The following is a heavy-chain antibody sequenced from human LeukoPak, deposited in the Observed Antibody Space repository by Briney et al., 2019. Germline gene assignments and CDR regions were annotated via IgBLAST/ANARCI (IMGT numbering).Heavy chain of an antibody. CDR3: ARDRSLGTRGGCCAY. D-gene: IGHD2-15*01. CDR2: ISTYNGNT. CDR1: GYTFTSHG. Sequence: ASVKVSCKASGYTFTSHGTSWVRQAPGQGLEWMGWISTYNGNTNYAQKLQGRVSMTTDTSTSTAYMDLRSLRSDDTAVYYCARDRSLGTRGGCCAYWGQGTLVTVSS. J-gene: IGHJ4*02. V-gene: IGHV1-18*01.